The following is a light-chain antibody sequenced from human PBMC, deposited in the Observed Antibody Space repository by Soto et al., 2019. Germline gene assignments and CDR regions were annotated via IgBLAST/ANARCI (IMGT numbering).Light chain of an antibody. CDR2: AAS. Sequence: DIQLTQSPSLLSASVGDRVTITCRASHDISTYLAWYQQKPGKAPKLLIYAASTLQSGVPPRFSGSGSGTDFTLTISSLQPEDVATYYCQKYNSAPNTFGQGTRLEI. J-gene: IGKJ5*01. CDR1: HDISTY. CDR3: QKYNSAPNT. V-gene: IGKV1-27*01.